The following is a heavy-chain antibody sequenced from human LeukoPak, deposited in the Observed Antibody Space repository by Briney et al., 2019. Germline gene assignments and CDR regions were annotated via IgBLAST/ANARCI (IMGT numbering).Heavy chain of an antibody. CDR1: GFTFDDFA. CDR3: ARLRRYGGNWAFDY. V-gene: IGHV3-20*04. J-gene: IGHJ4*02. CDR2: INWIGGST. Sequence: GGSLRLSCAASGFTFDDFAMTWVRQVPGKGLEWVSGINWIGGSTGYADSVKGRFTISRDSAKSSLYLQMNSLRAEDTALYYCARLRRYGGNWAFDYWGQGTLVTVSS. D-gene: IGHD4-23*01.